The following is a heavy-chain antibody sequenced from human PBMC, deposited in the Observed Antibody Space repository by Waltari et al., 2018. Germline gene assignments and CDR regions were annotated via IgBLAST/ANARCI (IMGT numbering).Heavy chain of an antibody. J-gene: IGHJ4*02. CDR3: ATISPGEMATIFDY. Sequence: QVQLVQSGAEVKKPGASVKVSCKVSGYTLTELSMHWVRQAPGKGLEWMGGVDPEDGETIYAQKVQGRVTITEDTSTDTAYMELSSLRSEDTAVYYWATISPGEMATIFDYWGQGTLVTVSS. V-gene: IGHV1-24*01. D-gene: IGHD5-12*01. CDR1: GYTLTELS. CDR2: VDPEDGET.